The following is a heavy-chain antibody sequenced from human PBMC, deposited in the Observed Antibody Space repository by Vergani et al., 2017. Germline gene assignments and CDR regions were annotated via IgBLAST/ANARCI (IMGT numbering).Heavy chain of an antibody. D-gene: IGHD3-16*01. J-gene: IGHJ4*02. CDR1: GYTFTGYY. V-gene: IGHV1-2*02. Sequence: QVQLVQSGAVVKRPGASVKVSCKASGYTFTGYYLHWVRLAPGQGLEWMGWINPKNGLTKYAQRFQGRVSLTRDTSITTAFMELSSLRSDDTAMYYCTSFPTETSEYYDSTGYYHRFFEKWGQGTLVTVSS. CDR3: TSFPTETSEYYDSTGYYHRFFEK. CDR2: INPKNGLT.